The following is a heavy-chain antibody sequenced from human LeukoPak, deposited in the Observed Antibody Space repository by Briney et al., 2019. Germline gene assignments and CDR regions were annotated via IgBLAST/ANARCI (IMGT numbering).Heavy chain of an antibody. CDR3: ARDLTYYDIPFDPDNWFVP. J-gene: IGHJ5*02. D-gene: IGHD3-9*01. Sequence: ASVKVSCKASGYTFTSYGISWVRQAPGQGLEWMGWISAYNGNTNYAQKLQGRVTMTTDTSTSTAYMELRSLRSDDTAVCYCARDLTYYDIPFDPDNWFVPWGQGTLVTVSS. V-gene: IGHV1-18*01. CDR2: ISAYNGNT. CDR1: GYTFTSYG.